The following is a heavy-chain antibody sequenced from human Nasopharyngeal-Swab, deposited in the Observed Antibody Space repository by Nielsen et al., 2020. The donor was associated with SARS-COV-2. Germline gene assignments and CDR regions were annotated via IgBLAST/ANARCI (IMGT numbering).Heavy chain of an antibody. Sequence: SLKISCAASGFTFDDYAMHWVRQAPGKGLEWVSGISWNSGSIGYADSVKGRFTISRDNAKNSLYLQMNSLRAEDTALYYCAKAGGGSCYSDFDYWGQGTLVTVSS. CDR1: GFTFDDYA. J-gene: IGHJ4*02. CDR3: AKAGGGSCYSDFDY. CDR2: ISWNSGSI. D-gene: IGHD2-15*01. V-gene: IGHV3-9*01.